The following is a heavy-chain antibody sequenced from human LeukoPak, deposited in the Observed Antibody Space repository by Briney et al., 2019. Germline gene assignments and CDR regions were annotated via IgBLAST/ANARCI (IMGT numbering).Heavy chain of an antibody. CDR1: GYTFASYG. CDR3: ARDRNYYGSGSYDNYYGMDV. D-gene: IGHD3-10*01. J-gene: IGHJ6*02. V-gene: IGHV1-18*01. Sequence: ASVKVSCKASGYTFASYGISWVRQAPGQGLEWMGWISAYNGNTNYAQKLQGRVTMTTDTSTSTAYMELGSLRSDDTAVYYCARDRNYYGSGSYDNYYGMDVWGQGTTVTVSS. CDR2: ISAYNGNT.